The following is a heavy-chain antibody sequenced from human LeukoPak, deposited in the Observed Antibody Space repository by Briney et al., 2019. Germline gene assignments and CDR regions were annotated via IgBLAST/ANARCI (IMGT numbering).Heavy chain of an antibody. CDR1: GFPLSELS. CDR2: FDPAAVGT. J-gene: IGHJ4*02. CDR3: ATDPMGASYSDVHDN. V-gene: IGHV1-24*01. D-gene: IGHD6-13*01. Sequence: GASVTVSCKVSGFPLSELSMYWVRQAPGKGLEWIGGFDPAAVGTFYAQKFQARVTITADTSTHTFYMLVNSLRSDDTAVYYCATDPMGASYSDVHDNWGQGTLVAVSS.